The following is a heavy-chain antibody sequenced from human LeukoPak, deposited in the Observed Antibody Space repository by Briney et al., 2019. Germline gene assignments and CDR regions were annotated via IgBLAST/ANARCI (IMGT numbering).Heavy chain of an antibody. V-gene: IGHV4-31*03. J-gene: IGHJ4*02. CDR1: GGSISSGGYY. Sequence: TLSLTCTVSGGSISSGGYYWSWIRQHPGKGLEWIGYICYSGSTYYNPSLKSRVTISVDTSKNQFSLKLSSVTAADTAVYYCARGFLEWLFFDYWGQGTLVTVSS. CDR2: ICYSGST. D-gene: IGHD3-3*01. CDR3: ARGFLEWLFFDY.